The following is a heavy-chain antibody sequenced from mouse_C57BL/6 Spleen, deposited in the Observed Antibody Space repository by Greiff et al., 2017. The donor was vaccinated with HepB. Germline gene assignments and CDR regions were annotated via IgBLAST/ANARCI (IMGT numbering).Heavy chain of an antibody. Sequence: VQLQQPGAELVRPGTSVKLSCKASGYTFTSYWMHWVKQRPGKGLEWIGVIDPSDSYTNYNQKFKGKATLTVDTSSSTAYMQLSSLTSEDSAVYYCARSQFHRAMYYWGQGTSVTISS. J-gene: IGHJ4*01. CDR1: GYTFTSYW. CDR2: IDPSDSYT. V-gene: IGHV1-59*01. CDR3: ARSQFHRAMYY.